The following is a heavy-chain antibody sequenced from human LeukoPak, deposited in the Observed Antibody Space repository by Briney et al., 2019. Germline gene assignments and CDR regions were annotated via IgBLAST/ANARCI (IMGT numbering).Heavy chain of an antibody. D-gene: IGHD5-18*01. J-gene: IGHJ6*03. CDR1: GGSISSYY. V-gene: IGHV4-38-2*02. CDR2: IYHSGST. CDR3: ARVPGGYSYGSGYYYYYMDV. Sequence: KASETLSLTCTVSGGSISSYYWNWIRQPPGKGLEWIGSIYHSGSTYYNPSLKSRVTISVDTSKNQFFLKLSSVTAADTAVYYCARVPGGYSYGSGYYYYYMDVRGKGTTVTVSS.